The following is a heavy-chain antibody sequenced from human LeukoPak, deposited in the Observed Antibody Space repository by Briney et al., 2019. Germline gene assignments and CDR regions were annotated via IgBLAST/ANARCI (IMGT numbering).Heavy chain of an antibody. D-gene: IGHD3-3*01. CDR2: IYYSGST. Sequence: SETLSLTCTVSGGSISSGDYYWSWIRQPPGKGLEWIGYIYYSGSTYYNPSLKSRATISVDTSRNQFSLKLSSVTAADTAVYYCARAYYDFWSGYYTGTVWFDPWGQGTLVTVSS. J-gene: IGHJ5*02. CDR1: GGSISSGDYY. CDR3: ARAYYDFWSGYYTGTVWFDP. V-gene: IGHV4-30-4*08.